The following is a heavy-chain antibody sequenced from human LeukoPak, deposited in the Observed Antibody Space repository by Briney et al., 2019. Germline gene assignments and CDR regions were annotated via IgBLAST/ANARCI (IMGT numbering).Heavy chain of an antibody. Sequence: ASVKVSCKASCGTSSSYAISWVRQAPGQGLEWMGGIIPIFGTANYAQKFQGRVTITADESTSTAYMELSSLRSEDTAVYYCARESYDILTGYANWGQGTLVTVSA. CDR3: ARESYDILTGYAN. J-gene: IGHJ4*02. D-gene: IGHD3-9*01. V-gene: IGHV1-69*13. CDR2: IIPIFGTA. CDR1: CGTSSSYA.